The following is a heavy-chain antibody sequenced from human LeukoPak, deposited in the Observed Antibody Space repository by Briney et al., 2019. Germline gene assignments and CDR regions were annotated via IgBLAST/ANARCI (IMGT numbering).Heavy chain of an antibody. D-gene: IGHD4-17*01. Sequence: SVKVSCKTSGGTFNNSAISWVRQAPGQGLEWLGGIMPLFGTAGYAQKFQGRVTITKDESTRTVYLELTSLTSDDTAVYYWARDVHGDYGSGWFDPWGQGILVSVSS. V-gene: IGHV1-69*05. CDR1: GGTFNNSA. CDR3: ARDVHGDYGSGWFDP. CDR2: IMPLFGTA. J-gene: IGHJ5*02.